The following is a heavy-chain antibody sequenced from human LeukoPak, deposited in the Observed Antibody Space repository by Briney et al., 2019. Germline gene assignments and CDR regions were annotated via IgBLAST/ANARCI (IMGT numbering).Heavy chain of an antibody. V-gene: IGHV4-4*02. CDR2: VHLKGAT. Sequence: SETLSLTCGVSGGSIITTNWWSWVRPPPGKGLEWIGEVHLKGATNYNPSLESRVSMSIDKSKNQLSLKLSSVTAADTATYYCTRESGAFSPFGFWGQGTLVTVSS. J-gene: IGHJ1*01. CDR1: GGSIITTNW. CDR3: TRESGAFSPFGF. D-gene: IGHD1-26*01.